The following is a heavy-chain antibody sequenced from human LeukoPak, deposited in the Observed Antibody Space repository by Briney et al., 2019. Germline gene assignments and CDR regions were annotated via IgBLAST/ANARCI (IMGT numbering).Heavy chain of an antibody. CDR1: GYSISSGYY. Sequence: PSETLPLTCTVSGYSISSGYYWGWIRQPPGKGLEWIGSTHHSGSTYYNPSLKSRVTVSVDTSTNQFSLKLSFVTAADTAVYYCARGIVGATPENRPFDYWGQGTLVTVSS. D-gene: IGHD1-26*01. CDR3: ARGIVGATPENRPFDY. J-gene: IGHJ4*02. V-gene: IGHV4-38-2*02. CDR2: THHSGST.